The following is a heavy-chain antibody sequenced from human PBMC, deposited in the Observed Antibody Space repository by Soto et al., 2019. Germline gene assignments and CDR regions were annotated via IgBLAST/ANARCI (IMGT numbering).Heavy chain of an antibody. CDR1: GGTFSSYA. CDR2: IIPIFGTA. J-gene: IGHJ4*02. V-gene: IGHV1-69*12. D-gene: IGHD6-25*01. Sequence: QVQLVQSGAEVKKPGSSVKVSCKASGGTFSSYAISWVRQAPGQGLEWMGGIIPIFGTANYAQKFQGRVTITADEXTXIADMELSSLRSEDTAVYYCARPFREGPTYSSGFDYWGQGTLVTVSS. CDR3: ARPFREGPTYSSGFDY.